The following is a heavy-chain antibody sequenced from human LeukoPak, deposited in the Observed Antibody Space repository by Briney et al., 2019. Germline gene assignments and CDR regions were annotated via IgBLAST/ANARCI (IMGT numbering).Heavy chain of an antibody. CDR2: ISANAAST. CDR3: ARDDYGDYKYFRH. J-gene: IGHJ1*01. V-gene: IGHV3-23*01. D-gene: IGHD4-17*01. Sequence: GGSLRLSCAASGFPFSSSAMTWVRQAPGKGLECVSAISANAASTYYADSVRGRFTISRDNSKNTLYLQMNSLRAEDTAVYYCARDDYGDYKYFRHWGQGTLVTVSS. CDR1: GFPFSSSA.